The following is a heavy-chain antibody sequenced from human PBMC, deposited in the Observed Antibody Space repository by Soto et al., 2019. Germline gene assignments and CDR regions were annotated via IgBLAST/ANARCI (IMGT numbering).Heavy chain of an antibody. CDR3: ARDHCSSTSCYSQDVFDI. J-gene: IGHJ3*02. D-gene: IGHD2-2*01. CDR1: GFTFSDYY. V-gene: IGHV3-11*01. CDR2: ISSSGSTI. Sequence: QVQLVESGGGLVKPGGSLRLSCAASGFTFSDYYMSWIRQAPGKGLEWVSYISSSGSTIYYADSVKGRFTISRDNAKNSLYLQMNSLRAEDTAVYYCARDHCSSTSCYSQDVFDIWGQGTMVTVSS.